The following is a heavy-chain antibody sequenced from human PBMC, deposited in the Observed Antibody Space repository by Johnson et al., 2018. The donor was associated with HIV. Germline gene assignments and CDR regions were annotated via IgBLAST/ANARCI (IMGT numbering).Heavy chain of an antibody. Sequence: VQLVESGGGLVKPGGSLRLSCAASGFTFSNAWMSWVRQAPGKGLEWVGRIRSKANSYATAYAASVKGRFTISRDDSKNTAYLQMNSLKTQDSAVYYCTSRYSSNWWGYAFDIWGQGTVVTVSS. CDR1: GFTFSNAW. J-gene: IGHJ3*02. D-gene: IGHD6-13*01. CDR2: IRSKANSYAT. CDR3: TSRYSSNWWGYAFDI. V-gene: IGHV3-73*01.